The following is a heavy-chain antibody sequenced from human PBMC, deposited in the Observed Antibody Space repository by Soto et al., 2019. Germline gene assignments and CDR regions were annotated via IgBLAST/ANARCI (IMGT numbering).Heavy chain of an antibody. D-gene: IGHD3-9*01. CDR3: ATSVELRYFDWLPKPSAFDI. CDR2: ISTNNGNT. V-gene: IGHV1-18*01. Sequence: TSVEITCEESGYSFTSNGRSWVRQAPGQGLEWMGWISTNNGNTIYAQKFQGRVTMTEDTSTDTAYMELSSLRSEDTAVYYCATSVELRYFDWLPKPSAFDIWGQGTMVTVSS. J-gene: IGHJ3*02. CDR1: GYSFTSNG.